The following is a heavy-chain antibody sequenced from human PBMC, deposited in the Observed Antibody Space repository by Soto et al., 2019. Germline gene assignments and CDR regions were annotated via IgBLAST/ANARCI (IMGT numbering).Heavy chain of an antibody. CDR1: GYSFTSYW. CDR2: IDPSDSYT. D-gene: IGHD4-17*01. V-gene: IGHV5-10-1*01. J-gene: IGHJ6*02. CDR3: ATLPITVTTTGYYYYGMDV. Sequence: PGESLKISCKGSGYSFTSYWISWVRQMPGKGLEWMGRIDPSDSYTNYSPSFQGHVTISADKSISTAYLQWSSPKASDTAMYYCATLPITVTTTGYYYYGMDVWGQGTTVTVSS.